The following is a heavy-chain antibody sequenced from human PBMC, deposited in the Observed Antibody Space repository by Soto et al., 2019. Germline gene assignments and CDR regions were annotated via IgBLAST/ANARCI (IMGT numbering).Heavy chain of an antibody. CDR2: IIPILGIA. V-gene: IGHV1-69*02. CDR3: ARVITTDAFDI. CDR1: GGTFSSYT. Sequence: QVQLVQSGAEVKKPGSSVKVSCKASGGTFSSYTISWVRQAPGQGLEWMGRIIPILGIANYAQKFQGRVTITADKATSTAYMELSSLRSEDTAVYYCARVITTDAFDIWGQGTMVTVSS. J-gene: IGHJ3*02.